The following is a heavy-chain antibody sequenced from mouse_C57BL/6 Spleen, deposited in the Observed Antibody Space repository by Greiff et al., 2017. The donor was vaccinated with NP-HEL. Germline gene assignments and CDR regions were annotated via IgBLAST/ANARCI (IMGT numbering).Heavy chain of an antibody. CDR1: GYTFTDYY. CDR2: INPYNGGT. J-gene: IGHJ4*01. V-gene: IGHV1-19*01. D-gene: IGHD2-1*01. CDR3: ARWGGNYYAMDY. Sequence: EVQLQQSGPVLVKPGASVKMSCKASGYTFTDYYMNWVKQSHGKSLEWIGVINPYNGGTSYNQKFKGKATLTVDKSSSTAYMELNSLTSEDSAVYYCARWGGNYYAMDYWGQGTSVTVSS.